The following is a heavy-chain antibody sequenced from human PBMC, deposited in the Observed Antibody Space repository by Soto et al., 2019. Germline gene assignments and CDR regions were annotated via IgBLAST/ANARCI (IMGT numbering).Heavy chain of an antibody. J-gene: IGHJ4*02. CDR3: ARGSWYCSGGSCDDDY. D-gene: IGHD2-15*01. CDR1: GFTFSSYS. V-gene: IGHV3-48*02. CDR2: ISSSSSTI. Sequence: EVQLVESGGGLVQPGGSLRLSCAASGFTFSSYSMNWVRQAPGKGLEWVSYISSSSSTIYYADSVKGRFTISRDNAKKAPYLQMNSVSYEDTTVYYCARGSWYCSGGSCDDDYWGQGPLVAVSS.